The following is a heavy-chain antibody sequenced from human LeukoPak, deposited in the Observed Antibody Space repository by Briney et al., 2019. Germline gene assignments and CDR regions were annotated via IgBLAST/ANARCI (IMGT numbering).Heavy chain of an antibody. CDR1: GYTFTSYG. Sequence: ASVKVSCKASGYTFTSYGISWVRQAPGQGLEWMGGIIPIFGTADYAQKFQGRVTITTDESTSTAYMELSSLRSEDTAVYYCARSSRLYSSSWYLEGDGLNYLDYWGQGTLVTVSS. V-gene: IGHV1-69*05. CDR2: IIPIFGTA. D-gene: IGHD6-13*01. CDR3: ARSSRLYSSSWYLEGDGLNYLDY. J-gene: IGHJ4*02.